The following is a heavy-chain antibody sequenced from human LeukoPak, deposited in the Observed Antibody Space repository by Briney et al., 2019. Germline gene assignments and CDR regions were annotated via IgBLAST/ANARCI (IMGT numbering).Heavy chain of an antibody. CDR1: GFMFSNYW. CDR3: ARLPADDSVFDH. Sequence: GGSLRLSCAASGFMFSNYWMTWVRQAPGKGLEWVANIKREGSEKHYVESVKGRLTISRDNAKNLLHLQMNSLRAEDTAVYYCARLPADDSVFDHWGQGTLVTVSS. CDR2: IKREGSEK. J-gene: IGHJ4*02. V-gene: IGHV3-7*01. D-gene: IGHD2-15*01.